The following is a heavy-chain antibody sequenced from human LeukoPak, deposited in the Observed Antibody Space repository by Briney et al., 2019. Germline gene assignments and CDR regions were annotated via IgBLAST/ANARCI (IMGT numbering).Heavy chain of an antibody. CDR3: ARASSYYYDSSGYYYPSGAWYSY. D-gene: IGHD3-22*01. V-gene: IGHV3-21*01. J-gene: IGHJ4*02. CDR2: ISSSSSYI. Sequence: GGSLRLSCAASGFTFSSYSMNWVRQAPGKGLEWVSSISSSSSYIYYADSVKGRFTISRDNAKNSLYLQMNSLRAEDTAVYYCARASSYYYDSSGYYYPSGAWYSYWGQGTLVTVSS. CDR1: GFTFSSYS.